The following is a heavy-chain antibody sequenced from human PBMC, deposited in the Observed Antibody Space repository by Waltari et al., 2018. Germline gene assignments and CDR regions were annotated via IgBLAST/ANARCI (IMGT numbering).Heavy chain of an antibody. CDR2: IDPSGTT. CDR3: AREFDSSGYYYRAA. V-gene: IGHV4-4*07. CDR1: GDSISDYY. J-gene: IGHJ5*02. Sequence: QVQLQESGPRLVKPSETLSLTCTVSGDSISDYYWSWIRQPAGKGLEWIGRIDPSGTTNYKPSLKSRGTMSGDTAKNQFSLRLRSVTVADTAVYYCAREFDSSGYYYRAAWGQGALVTVSS. D-gene: IGHD3-22*01.